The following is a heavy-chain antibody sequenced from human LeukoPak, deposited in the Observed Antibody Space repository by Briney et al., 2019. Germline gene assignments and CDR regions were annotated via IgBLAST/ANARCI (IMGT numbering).Heavy chain of an antibody. Sequence: GGSLRLSCAASGFTFSDYYMSWIRQAPGKGLEWVSYISSSGSTIYYADSVKGRFTISRDNAKNSLYLQMNSLRAEDTAVYYCARDGRSSSWYVDTHFDYWGQGTLVTVSS. D-gene: IGHD6-13*01. CDR3: ARDGRSSSWYVDTHFDY. J-gene: IGHJ4*02. CDR2: ISSSGSTI. CDR1: GFTFSDYY. V-gene: IGHV3-11*01.